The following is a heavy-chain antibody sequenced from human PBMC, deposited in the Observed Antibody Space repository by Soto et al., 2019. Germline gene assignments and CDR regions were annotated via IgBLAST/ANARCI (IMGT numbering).Heavy chain of an antibody. J-gene: IGHJ6*02. CDR1: GFTFSIYG. Sequence: QVQLVESGGGVVPPGRSLRLSCAASGFTFSIYGMHWVRQAPGKGLEWVALISYDGSTKFYADSVKGRFTISRDNSKSTLNLEMNSLSAEDTAVYFCSKDAKKYHYYNHGMDVWGQGTTVTVSS. V-gene: IGHV3-30*18. CDR3: SKDAKKYHYYNHGMDV. D-gene: IGHD2-2*01. CDR2: ISYDGSTK.